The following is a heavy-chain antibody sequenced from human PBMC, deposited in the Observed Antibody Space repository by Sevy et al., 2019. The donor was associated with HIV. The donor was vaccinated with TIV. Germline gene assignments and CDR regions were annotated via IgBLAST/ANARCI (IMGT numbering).Heavy chain of an antibody. CDR1: GFTFGDYT. CDR2: IRGKPYGGTR. J-gene: IGHJ6*02. V-gene: IGHV3-49*04. CDR3: TRVEGAADWGMDV. Sequence: GGSLRLSCTASGFTFGDYTMSWVRQAPGKGLEWVAFIRGKPYGGTREYAASVKGRFTISSDDSKSIAYLQMNSLKSEDTAVYYCTRVEGAADWGMDVWGQGTTVTVSS. D-gene: IGHD1-26*01.